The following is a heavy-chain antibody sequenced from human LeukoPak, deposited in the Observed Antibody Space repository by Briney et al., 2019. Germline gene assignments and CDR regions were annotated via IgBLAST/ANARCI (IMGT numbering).Heavy chain of an antibody. CDR3: ARGPIYYDILTGYRWEDWFDP. D-gene: IGHD3-9*01. CDR1: GYTFTSYA. Sequence: ASVKVSCKASGYTFTSYAMHWVRQAPGQRLEWMGWINAGNGNTKYSQKFQGRVTITRDTSASTAYMELSSLRSEDTAVYYCARGPIYYDILTGYRWEDWFDPWRQGTLVTVSS. J-gene: IGHJ5*02. CDR2: INAGNGNT. V-gene: IGHV1-3*01.